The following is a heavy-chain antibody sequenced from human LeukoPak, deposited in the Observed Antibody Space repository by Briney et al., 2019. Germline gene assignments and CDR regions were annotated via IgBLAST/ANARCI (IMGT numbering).Heavy chain of an antibody. CDR1: GFARRTREKG. V-gene: IGHV2-5*02. Sequence: EWCPTLAKPTQTLTLTCTFIGFARRTREKGVDWIPQTPGKALKKHALVYGDDDNRYSTSINNNLTITQDTPKKQADLVMTNMDPVDTATYYCGHRLTCQSARCSNFDYWGGGTLVSVSS. J-gene: IGHJ4*02. CDR2: VYGDDDN. CDR3: GHRLTCQSARCSNFDY. D-gene: IGHD4/OR15-4a*01.